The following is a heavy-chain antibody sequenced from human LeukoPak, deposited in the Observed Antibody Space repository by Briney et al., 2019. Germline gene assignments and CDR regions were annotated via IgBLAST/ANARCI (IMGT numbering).Heavy chain of an antibody. CDR2: ISFDGTNK. V-gene: IGHV3-30-3*02. J-gene: IGHJ4*02. CDR3: AKSPKTGFLFDY. CDR1: GFSFSNSA. Sequence: GGSLRLSCAASGFSFSNSAMHWVRQAPGKGLEWVAVISFDGTNKYYADSVKGRFTISRDNSKNTLYVQMNSLRGDDTGVYYCAKSPKTGFLFDYWGKGTLVTVSS. D-gene: IGHD1-1*01.